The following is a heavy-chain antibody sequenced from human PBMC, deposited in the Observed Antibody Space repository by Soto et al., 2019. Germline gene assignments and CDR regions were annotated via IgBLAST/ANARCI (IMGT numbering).Heavy chain of an antibody. CDR1: GYTFTGYY. CDR2: INPNSGGT. Sequence: GASVKVSCKASGYTFTGYYMHWVRQAPGQGLEWMGWINPNSGGTNYAQKFQGWVTMTRDTSISTAYMELSRLRSDDTAVYYCARDSSEYYDSSGYYGFGFDPWGQGTLVTVSS. V-gene: IGHV1-2*04. CDR3: ARDSSEYYDSSGYYGFGFDP. D-gene: IGHD3-22*01. J-gene: IGHJ5*02.